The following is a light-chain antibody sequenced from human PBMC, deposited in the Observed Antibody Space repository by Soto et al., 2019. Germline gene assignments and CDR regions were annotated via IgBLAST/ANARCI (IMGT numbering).Light chain of an antibody. V-gene: IGKV4-1*01. J-gene: IGKJ1*01. Sequence: DIVMTQSPDSLAVSLGERATINCKSSQSVLYSSNNKNYLAWYQQKPGQPPMLLMYWASTRESGVPDRFSGSGSGTDFTLTISSLQAEDVAVYYCQQYYSTPQTFGQGTKVDIK. CDR2: WAS. CDR3: QQYYSTPQT. CDR1: QSVLYSSNNKNY.